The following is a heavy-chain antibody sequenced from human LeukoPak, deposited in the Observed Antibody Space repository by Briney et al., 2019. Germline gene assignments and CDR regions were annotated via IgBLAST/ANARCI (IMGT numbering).Heavy chain of an antibody. CDR3: AEGTPYYYDSSGPSDY. V-gene: IGHV3-9*01. CDR1: GFTFDDYA. CDR2: ISWNSGSI. D-gene: IGHD3-22*01. J-gene: IGHJ4*02. Sequence: GRSLRLSCAASGFTFDDYAMHWVRQAPGKGLEWVSGISWNSGSIGYADSVKGRFTISRDNAKNSLYLQMNSLRAEDTALYYCAEGTPYYYDSSGPSDYWGQGTLVTVSS.